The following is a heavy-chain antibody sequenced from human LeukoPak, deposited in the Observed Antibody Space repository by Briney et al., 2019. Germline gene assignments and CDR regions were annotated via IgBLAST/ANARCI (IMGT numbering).Heavy chain of an antibody. D-gene: IGHD1-1*01. CDR1: GYTFSSYV. CDR2: INAGNGDT. V-gene: IGHV1-3*01. CDR3: ARDRGGTGDFDY. Sequence: ASVKVSCKASGYTFSSYVIHWMRRAPGQRLEWMGWINAGNGDTKYSQKFQGRVSIARDTSASTAYMELSSLRSEDTAIYYCARDRGGTGDFDYWSQGALVTVSS. J-gene: IGHJ4*02.